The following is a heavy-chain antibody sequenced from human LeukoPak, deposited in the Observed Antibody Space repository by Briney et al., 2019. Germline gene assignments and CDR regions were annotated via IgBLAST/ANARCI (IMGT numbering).Heavy chain of an antibody. CDR2: ISAYNGNT. CDR1: GYTFTSYG. J-gene: IGHJ4*02. V-gene: IGHV1-18*01. CDR3: ARAPGYSSGIDY. Sequence: ASVKVSCKASGYTFTSYGISWVRQAPGQGLEWMGWISAYNGNTNYAQKLQGRVTMTRDMSTSTVYMELSSLRSEDTAVYYCARAPGYSSGIDYWGQGTLVTVSS. D-gene: IGHD6-19*01.